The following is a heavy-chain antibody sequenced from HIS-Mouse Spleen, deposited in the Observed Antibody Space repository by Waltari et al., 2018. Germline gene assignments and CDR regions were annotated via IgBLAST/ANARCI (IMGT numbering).Heavy chain of an antibody. CDR3: ARSESRFLEWLDWFDP. J-gene: IGHJ5*02. CDR2: ISAYNGNT. V-gene: IGHV1-18*01. CDR1: GYTFTSYG. D-gene: IGHD3-3*01. Sequence: QVQLVQSGAEVKKPGASVKVSCQASGYTFTSYGISWARQAPGQGLEWMGWISAYNGNTNYAQKLQGRVTMTTDTSTSTAYMELRSLRSDDTAVYYCARSESRFLEWLDWFDPWGQGTLVTVSS.